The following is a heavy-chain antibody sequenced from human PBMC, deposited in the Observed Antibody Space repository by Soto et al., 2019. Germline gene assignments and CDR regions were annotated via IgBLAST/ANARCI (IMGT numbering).Heavy chain of an antibody. CDR1: CGSIGSYH. Sequence: PSETLSLTCTVSCGSIGSYHWSWVRQPPGKGLEWIASVYYTGTTNYNASLGSRVTISIDAPENQISLKLTSVTAADTAFYYCARDTVLTGMFDLWGQGTLVTVSS. J-gene: IGHJ5*02. CDR2: VYYTGTT. D-gene: IGHD4-17*01. CDR3: ARDTVLTGMFDL. V-gene: IGHV4-59*01.